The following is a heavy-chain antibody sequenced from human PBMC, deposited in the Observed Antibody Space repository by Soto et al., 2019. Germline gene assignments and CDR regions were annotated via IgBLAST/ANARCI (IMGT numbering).Heavy chain of an antibody. CDR2: IYYNFST. J-gene: IGHJ5*02. CDR1: GGSISSCY. Sequence: SETLSRTCTVSGGSISSCYWSWIRQRPAPGLELMGYIYYNFSTNYNPSLKSRGIITVDTSKNQFSLKLRSVAAADTAVYYCATADSTRSRLCYNWFDPWGQGTLVTVSS. V-gene: IGHV4-59*01. D-gene: IGHD6-13*01. CDR3: ATADSTRSRLCYNWFDP.